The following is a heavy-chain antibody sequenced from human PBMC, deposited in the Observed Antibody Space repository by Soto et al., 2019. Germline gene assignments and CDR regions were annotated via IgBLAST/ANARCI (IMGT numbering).Heavy chain of an antibody. Sequence: QVQLQESGPGLVKPSQTLSLTCTVFGGSISTVNYCWSWIRQPPDKGLEWIGHIYNGGSTVNNPSRSIRVTISVDTHTNQYTLTLSAVRAAATAVYYCNGEQPGEKVHASARGTLVT. D-gene: IGHD7-27*01. J-gene: IGHJ5*02. CDR1: GGSISTVNYC. CDR2: IYNGGST. V-gene: IGHV4-30-4*01. CDR3: NGEQPGEKVHA.